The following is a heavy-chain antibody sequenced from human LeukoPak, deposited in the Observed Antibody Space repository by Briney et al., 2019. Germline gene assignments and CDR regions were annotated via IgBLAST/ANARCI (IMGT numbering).Heavy chain of an antibody. V-gene: IGHV3-21*01. J-gene: IGHJ3*02. D-gene: IGHD2-15*01. CDR2: ISSSSSYI. CDR3: ARTGYCSGGSCYSEGAFDI. CDR1: GFTFSSYS. Sequence: GGSLRLSCAASGFTFSSYSMNWVRQAPGKGLEWVSSISSSSSYIYYADSVKGRFTISRDNAKNSLYLQMNSLRAEDTAVYYCARTGYCSGGSCYSEGAFDIWGQGTMVTVSS.